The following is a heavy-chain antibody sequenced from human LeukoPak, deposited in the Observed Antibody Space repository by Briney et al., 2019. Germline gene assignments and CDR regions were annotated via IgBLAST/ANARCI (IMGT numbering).Heavy chain of an antibody. V-gene: IGHV3-23*01. CDR2: ISGSGGST. CDR3: AKDYGLDIVVVTAIFFPSNAFDI. D-gene: IGHD2-21*02. J-gene: IGHJ3*02. CDR1: GFTFSSYA. Sequence: PGGSLRLSCAASGFTFSSYAMSWVRQAPGKGLEWVSAISGSGGSTYYADSVKGRFTISRDNSKNTLYLQMNSLRAEDTAVYYCAKDYGLDIVVVTAIFFPSNAFDIWGQGTMVTVSS.